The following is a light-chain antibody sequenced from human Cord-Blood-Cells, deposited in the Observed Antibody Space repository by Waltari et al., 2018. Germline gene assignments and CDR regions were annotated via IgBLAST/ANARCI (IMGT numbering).Light chain of an antibody. CDR1: QSVSRN. CDR3: QQYNNWPRT. J-gene: IGKJ1*01. CDR2: GAT. Sequence: EIVMTQSPATLSVSPGERATLSVRASQSVSRNLAWYQQKPGQAPRLLIYGATTRATGIPARFSGSGSGTEFTLTTSSLQSEDFSGYYCQQYNNWPRTFGQGTKVEIK. V-gene: IGKV3-15*01.